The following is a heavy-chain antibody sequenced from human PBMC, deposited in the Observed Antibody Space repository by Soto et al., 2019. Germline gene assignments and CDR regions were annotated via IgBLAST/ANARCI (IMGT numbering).Heavy chain of an antibody. CDR2: ISYEGPSM. J-gene: IGHJ4*02. V-gene: IGHV3-30*18. CDR3: AKXXRDWNDGTNFDY. Sequence: GIHRIIQTPSKGLEWVAVISYEGPSMYYAECVKSLVTISRDTSKNTLYRKMNSQRAEDTAMYYCAKXXRDWNDGTNFDYWGQGTLVTVSS. CDR1: G. D-gene: IGHD1-1*01.